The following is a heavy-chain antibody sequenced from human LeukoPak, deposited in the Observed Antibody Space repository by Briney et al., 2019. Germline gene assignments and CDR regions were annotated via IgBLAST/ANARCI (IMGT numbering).Heavy chain of an antibody. CDR3: ARRNGDYAGSREPFDY. CDR1: GGSISSSSYY. D-gene: IGHD4-17*01. Sequence: SETLSLTCTVSGGSISSSSYYWGWIRQPPGKGLEWIGSIYYSGSTYYNPSLKSRVTISVDTSKNQFSLKLSSVTAADTAVYYCARRNGDYAGSREPFDYWGQGTLVTVSS. J-gene: IGHJ4*02. V-gene: IGHV4-39*01. CDR2: IYYSGST.